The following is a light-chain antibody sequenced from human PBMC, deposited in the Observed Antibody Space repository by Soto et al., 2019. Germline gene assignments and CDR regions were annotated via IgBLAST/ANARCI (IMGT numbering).Light chain of an antibody. V-gene: IGKV1-5*01. CDR1: QSVSGW. CDR3: KQYESFPGT. CDR2: DAY. Sequence: TPPSPSLYAYVGDTVTVTCRASQSVSGWLAWYQQKPGEAPKLLIYDAYALPRGVQSRFSGSGSGTKFTLTIASLQPDDVATYYSKQYESFPGTFGQGTKVDIK. J-gene: IGKJ1*01.